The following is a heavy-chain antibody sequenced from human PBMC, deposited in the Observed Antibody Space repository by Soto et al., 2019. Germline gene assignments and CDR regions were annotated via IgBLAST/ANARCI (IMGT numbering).Heavy chain of an antibody. CDR2: ISSSSSYI. CDR1: GFTFSSYS. V-gene: IGHV3-21*01. J-gene: IGHJ4*02. D-gene: IGHD3-10*01. Sequence: EVQLVESGGGLVKPGGSLRLSCAASGFTFSSYSMNWLRQAPGQGLEWVSSISSSSSYIYYADSVKGRFTISRDNAKNSLYRQRNSLRAEDTAVYYGARGTTWCGDLHPQLDYWGQGTLVTVSS. CDR3: ARGTTWCGDLHPQLDY.